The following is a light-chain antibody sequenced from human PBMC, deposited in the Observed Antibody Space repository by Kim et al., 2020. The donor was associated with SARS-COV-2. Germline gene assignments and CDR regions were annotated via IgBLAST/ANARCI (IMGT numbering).Light chain of an antibody. J-gene: IGKJ1*01. CDR3: QQYDSYWT. Sequence: SASVGDRVTITCRASQSISTWLAWYQQKPGKAPKLLISKASSLESGVPSRFSGSGSGTEFTLTISRLQPDDFATYYCQQYDSYWTFGPGTKVEI. V-gene: IGKV1-5*03. CDR1: QSISTW. CDR2: KAS.